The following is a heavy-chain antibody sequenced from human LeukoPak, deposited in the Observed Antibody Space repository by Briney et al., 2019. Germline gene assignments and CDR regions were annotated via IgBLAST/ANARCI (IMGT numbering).Heavy chain of an antibody. CDR2: INGDGSAT. D-gene: IGHD6-19*01. CDR1: GFTFNNYG. J-gene: IGHJ4*02. V-gene: IGHV3-23*01. CDR3: ATEGAPGIAVAGRRPLHDY. Sequence: GGSLRLSCVASGFTFNNYGMTWVRQAPGKGLEWVSSINGDGSATYYRDSVKGRFTISRDNSKNTLYIEMNSLRAEDTAVYYCATEGAPGIAVAGRRPLHDYWGQGTLVTVSS.